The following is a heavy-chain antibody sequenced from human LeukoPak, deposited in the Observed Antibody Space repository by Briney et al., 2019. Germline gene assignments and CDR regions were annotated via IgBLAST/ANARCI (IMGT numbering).Heavy chain of an antibody. CDR3: ARGSGIDNNWFDP. Sequence: GESLKISCQGSGYSFTSFWVAWVRQMPGKGLEWMGIIYPGDSDTRYSPSFQGQVTISADKSISTAYLQWCSLKASDTAMYYCARGSGIDNNWFDPWGQGTLVTVSS. CDR1: GYSFTSFW. CDR2: IYPGDSDT. V-gene: IGHV5-51*01. D-gene: IGHD3-10*01. J-gene: IGHJ5*02.